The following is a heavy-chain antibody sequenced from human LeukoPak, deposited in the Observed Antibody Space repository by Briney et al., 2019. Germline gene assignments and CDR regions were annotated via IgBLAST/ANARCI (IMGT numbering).Heavy chain of an antibody. Sequence: ASVKVSCKASGYTFTSYDINWVRQATGQGLEWMGWISAYNGNTRYAQKFQGRVTMTRDKSTSTVYMELSSLRSEDTAVYYCARSRDYSNAGSFGYWGQGTLVTVSS. CDR1: GYTFTSYD. V-gene: IGHV1-8*02. CDR3: ARSRDYSNAGSFGY. D-gene: IGHD4-11*01. CDR2: ISAYNGNT. J-gene: IGHJ4*02.